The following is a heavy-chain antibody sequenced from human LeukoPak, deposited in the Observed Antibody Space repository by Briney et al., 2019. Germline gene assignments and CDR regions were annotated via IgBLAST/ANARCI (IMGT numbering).Heavy chain of an antibody. D-gene: IGHD4-17*01. Sequence: SETLSLTCTVSGGSISSYYWSWIRQPPGKGLEWIGYIYYSGSTNYNPSLKSRVTISVDTSKNQFSLKLSSVTAADTAVYYCARDDGDYYFDYWGQGTLVTVSS. CDR2: IYYSGST. CDR1: GGSISSYY. V-gene: IGHV4-59*01. CDR3: ARDDGDYYFDY. J-gene: IGHJ4*02.